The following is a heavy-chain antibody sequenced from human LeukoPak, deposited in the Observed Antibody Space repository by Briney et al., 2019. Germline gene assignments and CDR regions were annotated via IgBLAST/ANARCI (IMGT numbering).Heavy chain of an antibody. Sequence: SVKVSCKASGGTFSSYAISWVRQAPGQGLEWMGGIIPIFGTANYAQKFQGRVTITADESTSTAYMELSSLRSEDTAVYYWARAVVAATSDYYYYYGMDVWGKGTTVTVSS. J-gene: IGHJ6*04. D-gene: IGHD2-15*01. CDR3: ARAVVAATSDYYYYYGMDV. V-gene: IGHV1-69*13. CDR1: GGTFSSYA. CDR2: IIPIFGTA.